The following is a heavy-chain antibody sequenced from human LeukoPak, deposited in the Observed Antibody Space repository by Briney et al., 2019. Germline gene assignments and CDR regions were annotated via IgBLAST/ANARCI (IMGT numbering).Heavy chain of an antibody. V-gene: IGHV3-7*01. J-gene: IGHJ4*01. D-gene: IGHD3-16*01. CDR1: GFIFSDYW. Sequence: PGGSLRLSCGASGFIFSDYWMTWVRQAPGEGLEWVANIKHDGSDKYYLDSAKGRFTISRDNAKNSLYLQMNSLRDEDTAVYYCARNDYFRFDYWGHGTLVTVSS. CDR3: ARNDYFRFDY. CDR2: IKHDGSDK.